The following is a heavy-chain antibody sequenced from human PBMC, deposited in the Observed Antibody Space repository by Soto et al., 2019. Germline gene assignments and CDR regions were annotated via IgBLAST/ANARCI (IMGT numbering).Heavy chain of an antibody. CDR1: GGSITSGGFY. V-gene: IGHV4-31*03. Sequence: QVQLQESGPGLVKPSQTLSLTCSVSGGSITSGGFYWSWIRQHPEKGLEWIAYIFHSGSTDFNPSLKGRIIISADTSKNQFSLKLNSVTAADPAVYYCVRGGIAGNWFDPWGQGTLVTVSS. D-gene: IGHD6-13*01. J-gene: IGHJ5*02. CDR3: VRGGIAGNWFDP. CDR2: IFHSGST.